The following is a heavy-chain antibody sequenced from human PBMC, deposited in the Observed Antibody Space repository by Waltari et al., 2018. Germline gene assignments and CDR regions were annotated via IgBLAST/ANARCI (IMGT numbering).Heavy chain of an antibody. Sequence: EVQLAESGGGLVQPGGHLRLSCAALGFTFQTYAMAWLRQAPGKGLEWVSSISGSGGRTYYSDSSMGRFTISRDNPNNTLYLQMSTLRVDDTAVYYCAKGFWGGYDMWGQGTLVTVSS. D-gene: IGHD5-12*01. CDR2: ISGSGGRT. CDR3: AKGFWGGYDM. CDR1: GFTFQTYA. V-gene: IGHV3-23*04. J-gene: IGHJ4*02.